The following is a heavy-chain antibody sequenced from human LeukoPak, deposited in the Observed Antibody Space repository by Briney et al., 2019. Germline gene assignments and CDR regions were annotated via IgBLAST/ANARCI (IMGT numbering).Heavy chain of an antibody. V-gene: IGHV3-30*04. Sequence: GGSLRLSCAASGFTFSSYAMHWVRQAPGKGLAWVAIISYNGINKYYAGSVKGRFTISQDNSKNTLYLHMNSLRAEDTAVYYCARSAAAGRIVATFAYWGQGTLVTVSS. CDR3: ARSAAAGRIVATFAY. J-gene: IGHJ4*02. CDR2: ISYNGINK. CDR1: GFTFSSYA. D-gene: IGHD5-12*01.